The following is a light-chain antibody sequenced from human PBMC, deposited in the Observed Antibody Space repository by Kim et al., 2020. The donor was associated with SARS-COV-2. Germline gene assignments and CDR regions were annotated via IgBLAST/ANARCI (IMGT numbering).Light chain of an antibody. CDR1: SSNIESNY. CDR2: RIN. J-gene: IGLJ1*01. CDR3: AAWDDSLSGYV. Sequence: GQRVTITCARNSSNIESNYVYWYPQLPGTATKLLIYRINQRPSGVPDRFSGSKSGTSASLAISGLRSEDEADYYCAAWDDSLSGYVFGTGTKVTVL. V-gene: IGLV1-47*01.